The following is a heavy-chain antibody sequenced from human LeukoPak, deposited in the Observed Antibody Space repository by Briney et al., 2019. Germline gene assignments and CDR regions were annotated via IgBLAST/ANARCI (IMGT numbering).Heavy chain of an antibody. D-gene: IGHD3-16*02. CDR2: INTNTGNP. CDR3: ARGRLRLGELSSPTFYYYGMDV. CDR1: GYTFTSYA. Sequence: ASVKVSCKASGYTFTSYAMNWVRQAPGQGLEWMGWINTNTGNPTYAQGFTGRFVFSLDTSVSTAYLQISSLKAEDTAVYYCARGRLRLGELSSPTFYYYGMDVWGQGTTVTVSS. J-gene: IGHJ6*02. V-gene: IGHV7-4-1*02.